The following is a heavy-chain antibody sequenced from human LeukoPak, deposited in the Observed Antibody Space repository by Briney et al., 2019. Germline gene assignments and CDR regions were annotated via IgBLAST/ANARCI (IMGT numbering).Heavy chain of an antibody. Sequence: PVKSSRKASGGTLSTYTIRWVRQAPRHELERMGRIIPILGIANYAQKYQGRVTITADKSASTAYMELSSLRSEDTAVYYCARYDYGDSGDAFDIWGQGTMVTVSS. D-gene: IGHD4-17*01. CDR2: IIPILGIA. CDR3: ARYDYGDSGDAFDI. J-gene: IGHJ3*02. CDR1: GGTLSTYT. V-gene: IGHV1-69*02.